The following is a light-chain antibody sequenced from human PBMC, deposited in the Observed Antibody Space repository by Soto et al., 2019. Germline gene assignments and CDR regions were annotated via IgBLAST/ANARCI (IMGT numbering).Light chain of an antibody. CDR1: QGISSY. CDR3: HQHNNYPPS. Sequence: AILGTESPSSLSASSGDTVTITYRASQGISSYLAWYQQKPGKAPQLLIYKASSLQSGVPSRFSGTGSGTEFTLTICTLQPDHFATYSCHQHNNYPPSSGQGTKVDIK. CDR2: KAS. V-gene: IGKV1-8*01. J-gene: IGKJ1*01.